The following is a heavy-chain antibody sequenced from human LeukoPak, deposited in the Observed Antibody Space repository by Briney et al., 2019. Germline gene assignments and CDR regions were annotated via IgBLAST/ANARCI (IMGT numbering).Heavy chain of an antibody. J-gene: IGHJ5*02. CDR3: AKTEGYVVRGVQNWFDP. CDR2: GTT. Sequence: SETLSLTCTVSGDSISSNHYYWGWVRQPPGKGLEWIGSGTTYYNPSLKSRVTISVNTSKNQFSLKLSSVTAADTAVYYCAKTEGYVVRGVQNWFDPWGHRTLVTVSS. D-gene: IGHD3-10*01. CDR1: GDSISSNHYY. V-gene: IGHV4-39*01.